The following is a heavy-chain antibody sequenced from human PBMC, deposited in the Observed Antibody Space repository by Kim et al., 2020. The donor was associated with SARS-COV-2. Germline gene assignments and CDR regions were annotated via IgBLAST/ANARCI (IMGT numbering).Heavy chain of an antibody. D-gene: IGHD6-6*01. CDR3: ARESIAVTFDY. CDR2: T. Sequence: TTHNPSLKSRITIAVDTSKNQFSLKLSSVTAADTAVYYCARESIAVTFDYWGQGTLVTVSS. V-gene: IGHV4-39*07. J-gene: IGHJ4*02.